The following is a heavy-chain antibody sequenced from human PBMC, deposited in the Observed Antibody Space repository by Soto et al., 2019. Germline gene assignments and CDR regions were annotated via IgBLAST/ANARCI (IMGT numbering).Heavy chain of an antibody. CDR1: GYTFTGYY. V-gene: IGHV1-2*02. CDR2: INPNSGGT. D-gene: IGHD3-22*01. J-gene: IGHJ4*02. CDR3: ARDMEYYYDSSGYYTIDY. Sequence: ASVKVSCKASGYTFTGYYMHWVRQAPGQGLEWMGWINPNSGGTNYAQKFQGRVTMTRDTSISTAYMELSRLRSDDTAVYYCARDMEYYYDSSGYYTIDYWGQGTLVTSP.